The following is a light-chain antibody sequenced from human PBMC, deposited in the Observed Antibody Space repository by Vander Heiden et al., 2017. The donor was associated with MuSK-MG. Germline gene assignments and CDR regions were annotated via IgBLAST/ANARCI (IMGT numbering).Light chain of an antibody. V-gene: IGKV3-11*01. CDR2: DAS. CDR1: QSVSNY. CDR3: QQRYSRPLT. Sequence: EVILTQSPATLSLSPGQRATLSCRASQSVSNYLAWYQQKPGQSPRLLILDASNRATGIPARFTGSGSGTDFTLTISSLEPEDFATYYCQQRYSRPLTFGPGTRVDF. J-gene: IGKJ3*01.